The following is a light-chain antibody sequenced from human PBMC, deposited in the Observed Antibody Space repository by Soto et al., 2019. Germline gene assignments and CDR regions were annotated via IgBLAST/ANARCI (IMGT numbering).Light chain of an antibody. CDR2: EVS. CDR3: TSYSRYRVLV. Sequence: QSALTQPASVSGSLGQSITISCTGTSSDIGGYKYVSWYQQHPGKAPKLIIFEVSNRPSGVSDRFSGSNSGNTASLTISGLQAEDGADYYCTSYSRYRVLVFGGGTKVTAL. V-gene: IGLV2-14*01. J-gene: IGLJ3*02. CDR1: SSDIGGYKY.